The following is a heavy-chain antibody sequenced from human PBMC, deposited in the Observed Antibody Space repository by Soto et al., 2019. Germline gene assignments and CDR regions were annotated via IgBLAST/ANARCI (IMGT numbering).Heavy chain of an antibody. CDR1: GFTVSGNY. V-gene: IGHV3-53*02. D-gene: IGHD6-6*01. J-gene: IGHJ4*02. CDR2: IYNGGGT. Sequence: EVQLVETGGGWIQPGGSLRLSCAASGFTVSGNYMSWVRQAPGKGREWVSVIYNGGGTYYADSLKGRFTISRDNSKNKLYLQMNSLRAEDTAVYYCASTRGSSYDYWGQGTLVTVSS. CDR3: ASTRGSSYDY.